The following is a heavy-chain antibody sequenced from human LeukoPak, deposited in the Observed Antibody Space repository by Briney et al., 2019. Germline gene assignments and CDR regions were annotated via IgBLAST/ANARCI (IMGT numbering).Heavy chain of an antibody. V-gene: IGHV3-23*01. CDR2: INDSGSNT. Sequence: PGGSLRLSCEASGLTFVNYAMSWVRQAPGKGLEWVSSINDSGSNTYYADSVKGRFTISRANSKNTLYLQMNSLRAEDTAVYYCAKSMIRGTVTDDAFDIWGQGTLVTVSS. J-gene: IGHJ3*02. D-gene: IGHD4-17*01. CDR1: GLTFVNYA. CDR3: AKSMIRGTVTDDAFDI.